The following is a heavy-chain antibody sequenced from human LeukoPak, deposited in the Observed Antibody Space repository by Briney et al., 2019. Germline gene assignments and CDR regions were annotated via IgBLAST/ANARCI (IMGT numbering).Heavy chain of an antibody. CDR3: AKEYGYTYGEFDY. CDR2: IYSGGST. D-gene: IGHD5-18*01. J-gene: IGHJ4*02. Sequence: GGSLRLSCTVSGFTVSTNSMSWVRQAPGKGLEWVSVIYSGGSTHYVDSVKGRFTISRDNSKNTVYLQMNSLRAEDTAVYYCAKEYGYTYGEFDYWGQGTLVTVSS. V-gene: IGHV3-66*01. CDR1: GFTVSTNS.